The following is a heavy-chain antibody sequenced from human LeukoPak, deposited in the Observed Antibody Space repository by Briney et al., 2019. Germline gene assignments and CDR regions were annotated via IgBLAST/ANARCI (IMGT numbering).Heavy chain of an antibody. V-gene: IGHV3-33*01. CDR2: IWYDGSNK. D-gene: IGHD2-15*01. CDR1: GFTFSSYG. J-gene: IGHJ5*02. CDR3: ARGPRYCSGGSCYGYWFDP. Sequence: PGGSLRLSCAASGFTFSSYGMDWVRQAPGKGLEWVAVIWYDGSNKYYADSVKGRFTISRDNSKNTLCLQMNSLRAEDTAVYYCARGPRYCSGGSCYGYWFDPWGQGTLVTVSS.